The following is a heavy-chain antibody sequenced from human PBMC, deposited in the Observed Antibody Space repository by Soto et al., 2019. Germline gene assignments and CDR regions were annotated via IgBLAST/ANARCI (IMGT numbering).Heavy chain of an antibody. V-gene: IGHV1-69*13. Sequence: ASVKVSWKASGGTFSSYAISWVRQAPGQGLEWMGGIIPIFGTANYAQKFQGRVTITADESTSTAYMELSSLRSADTAVYYCARDSRFLEWLPDYYYYGMDVWGQGTTVTVSS. CDR2: IIPIFGTA. J-gene: IGHJ6*02. D-gene: IGHD3-3*01. CDR1: GGTFSSYA. CDR3: ARDSRFLEWLPDYYYYGMDV.